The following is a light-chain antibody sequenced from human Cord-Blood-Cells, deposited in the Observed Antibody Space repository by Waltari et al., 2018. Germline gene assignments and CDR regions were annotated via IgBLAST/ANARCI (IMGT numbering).Light chain of an antibody. Sequence: DSQMTQSPSSVSASVGHRVTITCRASQGISSWLALYQQKPGKAPKLLIYAASSLQSGVPYRFSGSGSGTDFTLTISSLQPEDFATYYCQQANSFPFTFGPGTKVDIK. J-gene: IGKJ3*01. CDR3: QQANSFPFT. CDR2: AAS. CDR1: QGISSW. V-gene: IGKV1-12*01.